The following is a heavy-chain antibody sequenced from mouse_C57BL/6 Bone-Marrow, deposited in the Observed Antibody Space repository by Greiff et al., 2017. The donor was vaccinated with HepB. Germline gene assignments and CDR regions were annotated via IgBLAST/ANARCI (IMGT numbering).Heavy chain of an antibody. V-gene: IGHV2-9-1*01. CDR3: ATTSSYGSTFAY. D-gene: IGHD1-1*01. CDR2: IGTGGGT. Sequence: QVQLKESGPGLVAPSQCLSITCTVSGFSLTSYAISWVRQTPGKGLEWIGVIGTGGGTNYNSALKSRMSISKDNSKCQVFLKMNSLQTDDTARYYYATTSSYGSTFAYWGQGTLVTVSA. CDR1: GFSLTSYA. J-gene: IGHJ3*01.